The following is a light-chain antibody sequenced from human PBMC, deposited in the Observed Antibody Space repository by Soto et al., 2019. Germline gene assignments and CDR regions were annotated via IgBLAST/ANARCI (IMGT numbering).Light chain of an antibody. Sequence: DIQMTQSPSTLSASVGDRVTITCRASQSISGWLAWYQQKPGEAPKILIYDASSLESGVPSRFSGSGSGTEFTLTISSLQPDDFATSYCQQYDSYSWTFGQGTKV. V-gene: IGKV1-5*01. CDR2: DAS. CDR3: QQYDSYSWT. J-gene: IGKJ1*01. CDR1: QSISGW.